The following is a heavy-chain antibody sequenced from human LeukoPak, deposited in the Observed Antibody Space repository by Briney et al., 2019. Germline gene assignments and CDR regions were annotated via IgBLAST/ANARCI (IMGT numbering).Heavy chain of an antibody. V-gene: IGHV4-4*02. CDR1: GGSIGISNW. CDR3: ARSLEGPVTY. D-gene: IGHD5-18*01. CDR2: IYPSGSK. J-gene: IGHJ4*02. Sequence: PSGTLSLTCVVSGGSIGISNWWSWVRQSPGKGLEWIGKIYPSGSKNYNPSLKSRVTISVDKSKNQFSLKLSSVTAADTAVYYCARSLEGPVTYWGQGTLVTVSS.